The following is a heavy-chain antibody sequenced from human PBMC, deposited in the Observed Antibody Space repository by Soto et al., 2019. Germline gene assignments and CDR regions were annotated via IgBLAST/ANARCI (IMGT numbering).Heavy chain of an antibody. Sequence: SETLSLTCTFSGCSISSGGYYWGWIRQPPGKGLEWIGSIYYSGSTYYNPSLKSRVTISVDTSKNQFSLKLSSVTAADTAVYYCARLNREAAAGTIPYNWFDPWGQGTLVTVSS. V-gene: IGHV4-39*01. CDR3: ARLNREAAAGTIPYNWFDP. CDR1: GCSISSGGYY. CDR2: IYYSGST. D-gene: IGHD6-13*01. J-gene: IGHJ5*02.